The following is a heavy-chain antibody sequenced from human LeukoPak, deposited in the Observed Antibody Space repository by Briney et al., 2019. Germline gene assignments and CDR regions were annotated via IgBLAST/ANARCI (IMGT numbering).Heavy chain of an antibody. CDR1: GFTFTDHP. D-gene: IGHD3-16*01. CDR3: AKDRANWAIDD. J-gene: IGHJ4*02. V-gene: IGHV3-69-1*01. Sequence: PGGSLRLSCVASGFTFTDHPMNWVRQAPGKGLEWISYIGGDGIAFYADSVKGRFTASKDDARTSMYLQMNSLRVEDTAVYYCAKDRANWAIDDWGQGTQVTVSS. CDR2: IGGDGIA.